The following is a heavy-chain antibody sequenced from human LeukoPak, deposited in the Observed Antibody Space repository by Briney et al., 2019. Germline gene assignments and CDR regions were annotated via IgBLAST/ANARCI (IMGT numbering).Heavy chain of an antibody. CDR1: GFTFSSYW. V-gene: IGHV3-74*01. CDR3: AVTWGRSGGAFDI. J-gene: IGHJ3*02. CDR2: INGDGSTT. Sequence: GGSLRLSCAASGFTFSSYWMHWVRQATGKGLVWVSRINGDGSTTAYADSVKGRFTISRDNARNTLYLQMNSLRAEDTAVYYCAVTWGRSGGAFDIWGQGTMVTVSS. D-gene: IGHD2-15*01.